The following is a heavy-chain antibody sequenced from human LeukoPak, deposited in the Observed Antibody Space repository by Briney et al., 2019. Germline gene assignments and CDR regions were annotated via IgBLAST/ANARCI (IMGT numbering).Heavy chain of an antibody. J-gene: IGHJ4*02. V-gene: IGHV1-69*04. CDR3: ARRNDLEDFDY. Sequence: SVKVSRKASGGTFSSYAISWVRQAPGQGLEWMGRIIPILGIANYAQKFQGRVTITADKSTSTAYMELSSLRSEDTAVYYCARRNDLEDFDYWGQGTLVTVSS. D-gene: IGHD1-1*01. CDR2: IIPILGIA. CDR1: GGTFSSYA.